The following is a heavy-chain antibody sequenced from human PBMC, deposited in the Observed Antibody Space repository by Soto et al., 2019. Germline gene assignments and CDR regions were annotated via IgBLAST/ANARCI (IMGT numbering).Heavy chain of an antibody. D-gene: IGHD6-19*01. V-gene: IGHV3-30-3*01. CDR3: ARGRGEGMYSSGWADY. Sequence: QVQLVESGGGVVQPGRSLRLSCAASGFTFSSYAMHWVRQAPGKGLEWVAVISYDGSNKYYADSVKGRFTISRDNSKNALLLQMNSLGAEVTAGYYCARGRGEGMYSSGWADYWGQGTLVTVSS. CDR1: GFTFSSYA. J-gene: IGHJ4*02. CDR2: ISYDGSNK.